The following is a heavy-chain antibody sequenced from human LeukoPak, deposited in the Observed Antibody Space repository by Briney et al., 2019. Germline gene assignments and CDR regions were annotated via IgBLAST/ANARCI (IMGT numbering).Heavy chain of an antibody. J-gene: IGHJ4*02. CDR2: ISGSGGST. D-gene: IGHD3-10*01. Sequence: GGSLRLSCAASGFTFSSYGMSWVRQAPGKGLEWVSAISGSGGSTYYADSVKGRFTISRDNSKNTLFLQMDNLRADDTATYYCARSGPSVLWSKYFDYWGQGALVTVSS. CDR1: GFTFSSYG. V-gene: IGHV3-23*01. CDR3: ARSGPSVLWSKYFDY.